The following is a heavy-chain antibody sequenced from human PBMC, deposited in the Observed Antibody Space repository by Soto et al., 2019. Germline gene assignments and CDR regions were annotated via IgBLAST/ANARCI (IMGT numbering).Heavy chain of an antibody. CDR2: IYYSGST. V-gene: IGHV4-59*01. D-gene: IGHD6-13*01. CDR3: ARNPGYSSSWYWFDP. Sequence: SETLSLTCTVSGGSISSYYWSWIRQPPGKGLEWIGYIYYSGSTNYNPSLKSRVTISVDTSKNQFSLKLSSVTAADTAVYYCARNPGYSSSWYWFDPWGQGTLVTVSS. CDR1: GGSISSYY. J-gene: IGHJ5*02.